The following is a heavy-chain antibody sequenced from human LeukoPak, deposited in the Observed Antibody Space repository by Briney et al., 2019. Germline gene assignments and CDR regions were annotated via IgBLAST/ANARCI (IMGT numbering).Heavy chain of an antibody. CDR2: MNPNSGNT. CDR1: GYTFIGYY. CDR3: ARGLHRVMIVAEGPKEYFQH. Sequence: ASVKVSCKASGYTFIGYYMHWVRQATGQGLEWMGWMNPNSGNTGYAQKFQGRVTMTRNTSISTAYMELSSLRSEDTAVYYCARGLHRVMIVAEGPKEYFQHWGQGTLVTVSS. D-gene: IGHD3-22*01. V-gene: IGHV1-8*02. J-gene: IGHJ1*01.